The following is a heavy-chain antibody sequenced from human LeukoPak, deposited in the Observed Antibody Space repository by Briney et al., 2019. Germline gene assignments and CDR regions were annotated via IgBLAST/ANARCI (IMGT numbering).Heavy chain of an antibody. J-gene: IGHJ4*02. D-gene: IGHD6-19*01. CDR3: ARDWKADSSAWYAWGY. V-gene: IGHV3-53*01. Sequence: GGSLRLSCAASGFTVSSNYMTWVRQAPGKGLEWVSLIYSGGSTYYADSVKGRFIISRDNSENTLYLQMNSLRAEDTAVYYCARDWKADSSAWYAWGYWGQGTLVTVSS. CDR2: IYSGGST. CDR1: GFTVSSNY.